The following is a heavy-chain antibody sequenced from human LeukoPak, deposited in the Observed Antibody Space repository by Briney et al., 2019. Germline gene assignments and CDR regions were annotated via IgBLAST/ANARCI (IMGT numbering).Heavy chain of an antibody. D-gene: IGHD5-12*01. J-gene: IGHJ3*02. CDR1: GFTFSSYG. Sequence: GGSLRLSCAASGFTFSSYGMHWVRQAPGKGLEWVAVISYGGSNKYYADSVKGRFTISRDNSKNTLYLQMNSLRVEDTAVYYCARGGYSGSDTFDIWGQGTMVTVSS. CDR2: ISYGGSNK. CDR3: ARGGYSGSDTFDI. V-gene: IGHV3-30*03.